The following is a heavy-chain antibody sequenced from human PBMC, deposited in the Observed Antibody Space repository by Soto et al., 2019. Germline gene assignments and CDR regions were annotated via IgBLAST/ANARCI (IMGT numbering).Heavy chain of an antibody. J-gene: IGHJ3*02. Sequence: SETLSLTCTVSGGSISGDGYHWSWIRQPPGKELEWIGYIYYSGTTYYNPSLRSRVTILVDTSKNQFSLKLSSVAAADIAVYYCARVWGVSCDMWGQGTRVTV. CDR1: GGSISGDGYH. CDR3: ARVWGVSCDM. V-gene: IGHV4-61*08. CDR2: IYYSGTT. D-gene: IGHD3-10*01.